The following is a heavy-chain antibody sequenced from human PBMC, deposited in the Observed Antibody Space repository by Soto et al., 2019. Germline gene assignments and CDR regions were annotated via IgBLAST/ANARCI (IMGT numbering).Heavy chain of an antibody. CDR3: ARGDYYDIHDY. Sequence: QVQLVQSGAEVKKPGASVKVSCKASGYTFTSYAMHWVRQAPGQSLEWMGWINAGNGNTKYSQKFQGRVTITRDASASTAYMELSSLRSEDTAVYYCARGDYYDIHDYWGQGTLVTVSS. CDR2: INAGNGNT. V-gene: IGHV1-3*01. J-gene: IGHJ4*02. CDR1: GYTFTSYA. D-gene: IGHD3-22*01.